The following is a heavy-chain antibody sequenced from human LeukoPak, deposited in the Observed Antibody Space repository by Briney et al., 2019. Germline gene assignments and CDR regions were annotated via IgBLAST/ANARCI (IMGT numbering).Heavy chain of an antibody. CDR1: GGSISSGDYY. V-gene: IGHV4-30-4*01. CDR3: ARGGKAAVRFDL. Sequence: PSQTLSLTCTVSGGSISSGDYYWSWLRQPPGKGLEWIGYIYYSGSTYYNPSLKSRVTISVDTSKNQFSLKLSSVTAADTAVYYCARGGKAAVRFDLWGRGTPVTVSS. J-gene: IGHJ2*01. D-gene: IGHD2-15*01. CDR2: IYYSGST.